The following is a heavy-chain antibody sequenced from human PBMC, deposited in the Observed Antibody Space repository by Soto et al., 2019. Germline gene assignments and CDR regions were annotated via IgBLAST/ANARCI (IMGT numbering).Heavy chain of an antibody. CDR2: IYPGDSDT. J-gene: IGHJ6*02. CDR3: ARSRPDYGGNADYYYGMDV. D-gene: IGHD4-17*01. Sequence: GESLKISCKGSGYSFTSYWIGWVRQMPGKGLEWMGIIYPGDSDTRYSPSFQGQVTISADKSISTAYLQWSSLKASDTAMYYCARSRPDYGGNADYYYGMDVWGQGTTVTVSS. V-gene: IGHV5-51*01. CDR1: GYSFTSYW.